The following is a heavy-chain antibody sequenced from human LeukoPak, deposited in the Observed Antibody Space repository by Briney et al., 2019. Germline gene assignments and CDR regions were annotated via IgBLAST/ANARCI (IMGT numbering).Heavy chain of an antibody. CDR1: GFTFSDYY. CDR3: ARGVVRDYASDY. J-gene: IGHJ4*02. D-gene: IGHD3-10*01. V-gene: IGHV3-11*01. CDR2: ISSSGSTK. Sequence: GGSLRLSCAASGFTFSDYYMSWIRQAPGKGLEWVSYISSSGSTKNYADSMKGRFTISRDNAKNSLYLQMNSLRAEDTAVYYCARGVVRDYASDYWGQGTLVTVSS.